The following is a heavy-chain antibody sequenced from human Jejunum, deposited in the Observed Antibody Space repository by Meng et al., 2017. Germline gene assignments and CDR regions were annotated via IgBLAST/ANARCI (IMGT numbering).Heavy chain of an antibody. V-gene: IGHV4-4*02. D-gene: IGHD5-18*01. Sequence: QGQLQEAGPGLVKPSETLSLPCAVSGGSISSVYWWTWVRQSPGKGLEWIGEIYHSGSTNYNPSLKSRVTISVDKSKNQFSLKLTSVTAADTAVYYCARGGYYSFDYWGQGTLVTVSS. CDR1: GGSISSVYW. J-gene: IGHJ4*02. CDR3: ARGGYYSFDY. CDR2: IYHSGST.